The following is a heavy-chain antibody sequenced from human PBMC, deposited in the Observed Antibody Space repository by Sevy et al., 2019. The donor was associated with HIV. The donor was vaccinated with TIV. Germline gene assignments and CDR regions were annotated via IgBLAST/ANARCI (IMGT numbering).Heavy chain of an antibody. CDR3: ARARRRITMVRGAKQRDAFDI. Sequence: GGSLRLSCAASGFTFSSYDMNWVRQAPGKGLEWVSYISSSGSTIYYADSVKGRFTISRDNAKNSLYLQMNSLRAEDTAVYYCARARRRITMVRGAKQRDAFDIWGQGTMVTVSS. D-gene: IGHD3-10*01. CDR1: GFTFSSYD. V-gene: IGHV3-48*03. CDR2: ISSSGSTI. J-gene: IGHJ3*02.